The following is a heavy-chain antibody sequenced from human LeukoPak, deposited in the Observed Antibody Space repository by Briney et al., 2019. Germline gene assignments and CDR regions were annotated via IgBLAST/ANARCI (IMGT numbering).Heavy chain of an antibody. Sequence: GGSLRLSCAASGFTFSSYAMSWLRQAPGKGMEWVSAITGSGGSTYYADSVKGRFTISRDNSKNTLYLQMNSLRAEDTAVYYCAKTDIPFEYSSSFAEDYWGQGTLITVSS. D-gene: IGHD6-6*01. V-gene: IGHV3-23*01. CDR1: GFTFSSYA. J-gene: IGHJ4*02. CDR3: AKTDIPFEYSSSFAEDY. CDR2: ITGSGGST.